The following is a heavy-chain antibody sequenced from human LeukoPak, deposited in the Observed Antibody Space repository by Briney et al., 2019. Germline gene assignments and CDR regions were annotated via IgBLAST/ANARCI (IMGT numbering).Heavy chain of an antibody. CDR3: ARDLDSSGYYLDY. V-gene: IGHV1-46*01. J-gene: IGHJ4*02. CDR2: INPSGGST. Sequence: ASVKVSCKASGYNFAHNIHWVRQAPGQGLEWMGIINPSGGSTSYAQKFQGRVTMTRDMSTSTVYMELSSLRSEDTAVYYCARDLDSSGYYLDYWGQGTLVTVSS. D-gene: IGHD3-22*01. CDR1: GYNFAHN.